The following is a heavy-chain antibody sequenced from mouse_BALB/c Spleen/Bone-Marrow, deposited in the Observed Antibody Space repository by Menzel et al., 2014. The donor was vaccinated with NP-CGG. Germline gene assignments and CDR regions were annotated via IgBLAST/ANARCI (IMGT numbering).Heavy chain of an antibody. CDR1: GYAFTNYL. V-gene: IGHV1-54*03. CDR2: INPGSGGT. Sequence: LVESGAELVRPGTSVKLSCTASGYAFTNYLIEWVKQRPGQGLEWIGVINPGSGGTNYNEKFKAKATLTADNSSSTAYMQLSSLTSDDSAVYFCARCLTGTSAMDYWGQGTSVTVSS. D-gene: IGHD4-1*01. CDR3: ARCLTGTSAMDY. J-gene: IGHJ4*01.